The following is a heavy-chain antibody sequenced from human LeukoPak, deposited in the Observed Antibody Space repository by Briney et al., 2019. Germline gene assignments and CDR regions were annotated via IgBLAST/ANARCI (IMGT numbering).Heavy chain of an antibody. Sequence: ASVKVSCKASGYTFTSYDINWVRQATGQGLEWMGWMNPNSGNTGYAQKFQGRVTMTRNTSISTAYMELSSLRSEDTAVYYCASAYGSGSYWGLVYWFDPWGQGTLVTFSS. D-gene: IGHD3-10*01. CDR2: MNPNSGNT. V-gene: IGHV1-8*01. CDR3: ASAYGSGSYWGLVYWFDP. J-gene: IGHJ5*02. CDR1: GYTFTSYD.